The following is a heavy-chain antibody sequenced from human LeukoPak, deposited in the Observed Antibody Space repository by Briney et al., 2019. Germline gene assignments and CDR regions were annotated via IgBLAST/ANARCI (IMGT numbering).Heavy chain of an antibody. CDR3: AVAVVGGHDY. CDR1: GFTFSTYA. J-gene: IGHJ4*02. Sequence: GGSLRLSCAASGFTFSTYAMSWVRQAPGKGLEWVSAISGSDDRTWYADSVKGRFTISRDNSKNTLYLQMNSLRAEDAAVYYCAVAVVGGHDYWGQGTLVTVSS. CDR2: ISGSDDRT. V-gene: IGHV3-23*01. D-gene: IGHD6-19*01.